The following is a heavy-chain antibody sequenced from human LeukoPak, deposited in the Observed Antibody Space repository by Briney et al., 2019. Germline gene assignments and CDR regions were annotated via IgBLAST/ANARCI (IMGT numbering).Heavy chain of an antibody. CDR2: IYSGGST. Sequence: GGSLRLSCAASEFSVGSNYMTWVRQAPGKGLEWVSVIYSGGSTYYADSVKGRFTISRDNSKNTLYLQMNSLRAEDTAVYYCAREETTGFDYWGQGTLVTVSS. D-gene: IGHD4-17*01. CDR3: AREETTGFDY. CDR1: EFSVGSNY. J-gene: IGHJ4*02. V-gene: IGHV3-53*01.